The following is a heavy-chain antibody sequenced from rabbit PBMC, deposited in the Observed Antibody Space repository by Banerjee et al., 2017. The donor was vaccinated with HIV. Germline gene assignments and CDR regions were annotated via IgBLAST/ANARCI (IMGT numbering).Heavy chain of an antibody. CDR3: ARDGAVIGWNFSL. CDR2: IDPVFGIT. D-gene: IGHD1-1*01. V-gene: IGHV1S7*01. J-gene: IGHJ6*01. CDR1: GFTLSSYY. Sequence: QLEESAGGLVQPGGSLKLSCKASGFTLSSYYMNWVRQAPGKGLEWIGYIDPVFGITYYANWVNGRFSISRENAQNTVLLQMTSLTAADTATYFCARDGAVIGWNFSLWGQGTLVTVS.